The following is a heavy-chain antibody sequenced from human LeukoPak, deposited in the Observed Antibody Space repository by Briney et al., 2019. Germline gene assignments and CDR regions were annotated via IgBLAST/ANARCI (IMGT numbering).Heavy chain of an antibody. CDR3: ARGYYPPRWYFDL. Sequence: NSSETPSLTCALYGGSFSSYSWSWTWIRQTPEKGLEWIGEIIEKGNANYNPPLKSRVTIDLGTSKNQFSLKLTSMTAADTAMYYCARGYYPPRWYFDLWGRGTLVTVSS. CDR1: GGSFSSYS. J-gene: IGHJ2*01. D-gene: IGHD3-10*01. CDR2: IIEKGNA. V-gene: IGHV4-34*01.